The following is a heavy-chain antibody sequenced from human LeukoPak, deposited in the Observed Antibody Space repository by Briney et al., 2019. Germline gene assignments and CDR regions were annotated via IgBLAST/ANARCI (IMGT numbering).Heavy chain of an antibody. J-gene: IGHJ4*02. CDR1: GGSVNSYY. D-gene: IGHD6-19*01. Sequence: PSETLSLTCTVSGGSVNSYYLSWIRQPAGKTLEWIGRIYDGGSTNYNPSLKSRVTMSVDTSKNQISLKLKSVTAADTAVYYCAREGIAVAGVDYWGQGTLVTVSS. CDR3: AREGIAVAGVDY. CDR2: IYDGGST. V-gene: IGHV4-4*07.